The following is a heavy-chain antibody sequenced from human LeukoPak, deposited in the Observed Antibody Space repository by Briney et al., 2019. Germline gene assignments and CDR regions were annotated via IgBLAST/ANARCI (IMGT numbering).Heavy chain of an antibody. CDR2: ISYDGSNK. V-gene: IGHV3-30*19. Sequence: HAGGSLRLSCAASGFNFNSYGMLWVRQAPGKGLEWVAFISYDGSNKYYADSVKGRFTISRDTSNNTLYLQMNSLRPEDTAVYYCASLASGYSGSYLFDYWGQGTLVTVSS. CDR1: GFNFNSYG. J-gene: IGHJ4*02. CDR3: ASLASGYSGSYLFDY. D-gene: IGHD1-26*01.